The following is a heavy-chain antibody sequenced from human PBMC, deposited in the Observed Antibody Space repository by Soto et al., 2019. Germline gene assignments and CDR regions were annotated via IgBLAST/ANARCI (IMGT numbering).Heavy chain of an antibody. D-gene: IGHD1-7*01. V-gene: IGHV3-23*01. CDR1: GFTFSSYA. CDR2: ISGSGGST. CDR3: AKVSLTGTTRVDYYYYYGMDV. J-gene: IGHJ6*02. Sequence: GGSLRLSCAASGFTFSSYAMSWVRQAPGKGLEWVSAISGSGGSTYYADSVKGRFTISRDNSKNTLYLQMNSLRAEDTAVYYCAKVSLTGTTRVDYYYYYGMDVWGQGTTVTVSS.